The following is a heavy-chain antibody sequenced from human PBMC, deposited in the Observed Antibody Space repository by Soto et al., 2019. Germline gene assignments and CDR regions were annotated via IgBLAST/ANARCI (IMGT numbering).Heavy chain of an antibody. J-gene: IGHJ6*02. CDR2: ISAYNGNT. CDR1: GYTFTNYG. D-gene: IGHD3-3*01. CDR3: ARDQGITTFGVYSMYYYGMDV. Sequence: ASVKVSCKASGYTFTNYGISWVRQAPGQGLEWMGWISAYNGNTKYAQKLQGRVTMTTDTSTSTAYMELRSLRSDDTAVYYCARDQGITTFGVYSMYYYGMDVWGQGTTVTVSS. V-gene: IGHV1-18*01.